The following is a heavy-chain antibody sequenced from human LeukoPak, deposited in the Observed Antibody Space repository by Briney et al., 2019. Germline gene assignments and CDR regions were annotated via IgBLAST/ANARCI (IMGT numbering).Heavy chain of an antibody. D-gene: IGHD1-26*01. CDR3: ARVWSRWDNWFDP. CDR1: GGTFSSYA. CDR2: INPNSGGT. V-gene: IGHV1-2*02. J-gene: IGHJ5*02. Sequence: AASVKVSCKASGGTFSSYAISWVRQAPGQGLEWMGWINPNSGGTNYAQKFQGRVTMTRDTSISTAYMELSRLRSDDTAVYYCARVWSRWDNWFDPWGQGTLVTVSS.